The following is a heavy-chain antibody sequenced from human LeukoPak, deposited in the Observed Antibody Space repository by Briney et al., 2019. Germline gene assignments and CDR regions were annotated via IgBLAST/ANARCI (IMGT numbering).Heavy chain of an antibody. CDR1: GGSISSSSYY. Sequence: SETLSLTCTVSGGSISSSSYYWGWIRQPPGKGLEWIGYIYYSGSTNYNPSLKSRVTISVDTSKNQFSLKLSSVTAADTAVYYCARVREEYYFDYWGQGTLVTVSS. V-gene: IGHV4-61*05. CDR2: IYYSGST. CDR3: ARVREEYYFDY. J-gene: IGHJ4*02.